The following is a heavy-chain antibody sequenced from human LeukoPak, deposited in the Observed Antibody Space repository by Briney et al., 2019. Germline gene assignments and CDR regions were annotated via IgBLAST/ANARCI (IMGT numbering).Heavy chain of an antibody. Sequence: GGSLRLSCAASGFTFSSYAMNWVRQAPGKGLEWVSAISGSGGSTYYADSVKGRFTISRDNSKNTLYLQMNSLRAEDTAVYYCARSEVDIVATVCFDYWGQGTLVTVSS. CDR2: ISGSGGST. CDR3: ARSEVDIVATVCFDY. J-gene: IGHJ4*02. D-gene: IGHD5-12*01. CDR1: GFTFSSYA. V-gene: IGHV3-23*01.